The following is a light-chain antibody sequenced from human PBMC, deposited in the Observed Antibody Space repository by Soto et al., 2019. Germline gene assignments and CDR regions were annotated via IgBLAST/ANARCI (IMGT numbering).Light chain of an antibody. V-gene: IGKV3-20*01. J-gene: IGKJ3*01. CDR2: GAS. Sequence: ELVLTQSPVTLSLSPGERATLSCRASEIVTSSYLAWYQQKPGQPPRLLIYGASDRAAGIPDRFSGSGSGTDFTLTISRLEPEDFGVFFCHHYGRSPIFTFGPGTTVDMK. CDR1: EIVTSSY. CDR3: HHYGRSPIFT.